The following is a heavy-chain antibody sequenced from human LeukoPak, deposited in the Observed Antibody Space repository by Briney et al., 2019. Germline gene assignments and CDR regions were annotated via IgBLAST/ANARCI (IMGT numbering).Heavy chain of an antibody. D-gene: IGHD3-22*01. V-gene: IGHV1-69*06. J-gene: IGHJ1*01. CDR3: ASGYYYDSSGYYREYFQH. CDR1: GGTFSSYA. Sequence: SVKVSCKASGGTFSSYAISWVRQAPGQGLEWMGRIIPIFGTANYAQKFQGRVTITADKSTSTAYMELSSLRSEDTAVYYCASGYYYDSSGYYREYFQHWGQGTLVTVPS. CDR2: IIPIFGTA.